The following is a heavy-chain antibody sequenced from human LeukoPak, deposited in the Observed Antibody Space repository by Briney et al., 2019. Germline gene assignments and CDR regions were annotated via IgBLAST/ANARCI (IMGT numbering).Heavy chain of an antibody. Sequence: GGSLRLSCAASGFTLRSYSLNWVRQAPGKGLEWVSSISVGSNYIYYADSVKGRFTISRDNAKSLVYLQMNSLRAEDTAVYYCARDGVVVTYYFEYWGQGTMVTVSA. D-gene: IGHD3-22*01. CDR2: ISVGSNYI. J-gene: IGHJ4*02. CDR3: ARDGVVVTYYFEY. V-gene: IGHV3-21*06. CDR1: GFTLRSYS.